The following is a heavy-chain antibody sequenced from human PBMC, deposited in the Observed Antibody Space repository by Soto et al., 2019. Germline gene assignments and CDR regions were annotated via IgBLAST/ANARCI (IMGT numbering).Heavy chain of an antibody. CDR3: ARIYYGSGSYVWFDP. V-gene: IGHV5-51*01. D-gene: IGHD3-10*01. Sequence: PGESLKISCKGSGYSFTSYWIGWVRQMPGKGLEWMGIIYPGDSDTRYSPSFQGQVTISADKSISTAYLQWSSLKASDTAMYYCARIYYGSGSYVWFDPWGQGTLVTVSS. CDR1: GYSFTSYW. J-gene: IGHJ5*02. CDR2: IYPGDSDT.